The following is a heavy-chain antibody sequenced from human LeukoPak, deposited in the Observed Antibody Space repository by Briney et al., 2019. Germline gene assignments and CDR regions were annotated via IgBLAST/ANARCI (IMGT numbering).Heavy chain of an antibody. J-gene: IGHJ4*02. V-gene: IGHV4-61*02. CDR1: GGSISSGSYY. CDR3: VRPESAGTKYRFDY. D-gene: IGHD1-1*01. CDR2: IYTSGST. Sequence: SETLSLTCTVSGGSISSGSYYWSWIRQPAGKGLEWIGRIYTSGSTNYNPSLKSRVTISVDTSKNHVSLNLTSVTAADTAVYYCVRPESAGTKYRFDYWGQGALVTVSS.